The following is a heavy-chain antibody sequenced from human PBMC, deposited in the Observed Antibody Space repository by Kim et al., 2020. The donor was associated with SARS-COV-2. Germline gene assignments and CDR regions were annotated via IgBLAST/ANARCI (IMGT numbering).Heavy chain of an antibody. CDR2: ISYDGSNK. CDR1: GFTFSSYG. CDR3: ARDEGVDY. Sequence: GGSLRLSCAASGFTFSSYGMHWVRQAPGKGLEWVAVISYDGSNKYYADSVKGRFTISRDNSKNTLYLQMNSLRAEDTAVYYCARDEGVDYWGQGTLVTVSS. J-gene: IGHJ4*02. V-gene: IGHV3-33*05. D-gene: IGHD2-8*01.